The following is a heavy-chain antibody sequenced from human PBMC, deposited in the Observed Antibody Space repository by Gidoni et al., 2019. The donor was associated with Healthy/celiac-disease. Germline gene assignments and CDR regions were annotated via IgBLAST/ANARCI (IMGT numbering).Heavy chain of an antibody. J-gene: IGHJ5*02. CDR2: IYYSGST. CDR1: AGPISRYY. D-gene: IGHD2-15*01. V-gene: IGHV4-59*08. CDR3: ARRVPRGVVAATGWFDP. Sequence: QVQLQESGPGLVTPSETLSLTCTASAGPISRYYWSWIRPPPGQGLEWIGYIYYSGSTNYNPSLKSRVTISVDTSKNQLSLKLSSVTAADTAVYYCARRVPRGVVAATGWFDPWGQGTLVTVSS.